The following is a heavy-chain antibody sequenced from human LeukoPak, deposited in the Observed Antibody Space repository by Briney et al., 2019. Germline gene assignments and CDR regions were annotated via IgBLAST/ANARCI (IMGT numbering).Heavy chain of an antibody. J-gene: IGHJ5*02. CDR3: ARRGRKQWLVLESNWFDP. CDR1: GGSFSGYY. Sequence: PSETLSLTCAVYGGSFSGYYWSWIRQPPGKGLEWIGEINHSGSTNYNPSLKSRVTISVDTSKNQFSLKLSSVTAADTAVYYCARRGRKQWLVLESNWFDPWGQGTLVTVSS. V-gene: IGHV4-34*01. D-gene: IGHD6-19*01. CDR2: INHSGST.